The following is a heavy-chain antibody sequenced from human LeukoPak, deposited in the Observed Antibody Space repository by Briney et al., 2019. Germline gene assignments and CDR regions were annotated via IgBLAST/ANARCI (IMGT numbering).Heavy chain of an antibody. J-gene: IGHJ3*01. CDR3: ARSVGAWDVFDL. CDR2: VFYSGGT. D-gene: IGHD3-16*01. V-gene: IGHV4-59*01. Sequence: SESLSLTCTVSGGSINTYYWSWVRQPPGKGLEWIGSVFYSGGTYYNPPLKSRVTMSPTTSNNQFSLRLSYVTAADTALYHCARSVGAWDVFDLWGQGTMVTVSS. CDR1: GGSINTYY.